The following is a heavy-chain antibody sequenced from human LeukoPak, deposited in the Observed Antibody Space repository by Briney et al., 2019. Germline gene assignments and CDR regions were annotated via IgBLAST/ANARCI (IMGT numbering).Heavy chain of an antibody. V-gene: IGHV1-8*01. Sequence: ASVKVSCKASGYTFTSYDINGVRQATGQGLEWMGWMNPDSGNTGYAQKFQGRVTMTRNTSISTAYMELSSLRSEDTAVYYCARGRCSGGSCYSGEDYWGQGTLVTVSS. D-gene: IGHD2-15*01. J-gene: IGHJ4*02. CDR1: GYTFTSYD. CDR3: ARGRCSGGSCYSGEDY. CDR2: MNPDSGNT.